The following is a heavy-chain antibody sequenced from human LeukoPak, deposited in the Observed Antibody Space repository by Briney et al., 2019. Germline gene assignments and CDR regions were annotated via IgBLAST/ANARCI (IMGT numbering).Heavy chain of an antibody. CDR1: GITLSGYW. Sequence: GGSLRLSCAASGITLSGYWMSWVRQAPGKGLEWVSSITSSGGTIYYADSVKGRFTLSRDNAKNSLYLQMNSLRAEDAAVYYRARGTTYYGILTGYVGAFDIWGQGTMVTVSS. CDR3: ARGTTYYGILTGYVGAFDI. CDR2: ITSSGGTI. D-gene: IGHD3-9*01. J-gene: IGHJ3*02. V-gene: IGHV3-48*04.